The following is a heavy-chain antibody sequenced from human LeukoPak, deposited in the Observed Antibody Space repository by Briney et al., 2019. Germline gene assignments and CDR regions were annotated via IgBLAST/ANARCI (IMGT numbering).Heavy chain of an antibody. Sequence: ASVKVSCKASGYTFTSYGISWVRQAPGQGLEWMGWISAYNGNTNYAQKLQGRVAMTTDTSTSTAYMELRSLRSDDTAVYYCARDGCSSTSCYLGFDYWGQGTLVTVSS. J-gene: IGHJ4*02. V-gene: IGHV1-18*01. CDR2: ISAYNGNT. CDR3: ARDGCSSTSCYLGFDY. D-gene: IGHD2-2*01. CDR1: GYTFTSYG.